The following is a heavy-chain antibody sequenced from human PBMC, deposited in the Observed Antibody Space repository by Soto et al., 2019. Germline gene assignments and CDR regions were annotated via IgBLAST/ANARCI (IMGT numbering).Heavy chain of an antibody. D-gene: IGHD3-10*01. CDR3: ARLNLWFGELSDAFDI. CDR1: GFTFSSYW. V-gene: IGHV3-7*05. J-gene: IGHJ3*02. CDR2: IKQDGSEK. Sequence: EVQLVESGGGLVQPGGSLRLSCAASGFTFSSYWMSWVRQAPGKGLEWVANIKQDGSEKYYVDSVKGRFTISRDNAKNSLYLHMNSLGAEDTAVYYCARLNLWFGELSDAFDIWGQGTMVTVSS.